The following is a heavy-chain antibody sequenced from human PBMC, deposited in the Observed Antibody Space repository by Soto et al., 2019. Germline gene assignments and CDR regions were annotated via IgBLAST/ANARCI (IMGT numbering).Heavy chain of an antibody. CDR2: ISSSSSYI. D-gene: IGHD4-4*01. CDR1: GFTFSSYS. V-gene: IGHV3-21*01. Sequence: EVQLVESGGGLVKPGGSLRLSCAASGFTFSSYSMNWVRQAPGKGLKWVSSISSSSSYIYYADSVKGRFTISRDNAKNSLYLQMNSLRAEDTAVYYCARATGTVTSYYYYYMDVWGKGTTVTVSS. J-gene: IGHJ6*03. CDR3: ARATGTVTSYYYYYMDV.